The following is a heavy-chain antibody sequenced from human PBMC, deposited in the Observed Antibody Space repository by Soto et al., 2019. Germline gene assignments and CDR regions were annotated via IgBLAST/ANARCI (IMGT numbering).Heavy chain of an antibody. V-gene: IGHV1-69*06. CDR1: GGYFNNRQTLNSYP. J-gene: IGHJ6*02. CDR2: IIPLFGTT. Sequence: QVQVVQSGAEVKRPGSSVNVSCKASGGYFNNRQTLNSYPISWVRQAPGQGLEWMGGIIPLFGTTHYAQRFQGRVTITAYKSTSTTYLEVNNVTSYDTAVYYCAKSWGGESYYYYYAMDVWGQGTTVTVS. CDR3: AKSWGGESYYYYYAMDV. D-gene: IGHD3-16*01.